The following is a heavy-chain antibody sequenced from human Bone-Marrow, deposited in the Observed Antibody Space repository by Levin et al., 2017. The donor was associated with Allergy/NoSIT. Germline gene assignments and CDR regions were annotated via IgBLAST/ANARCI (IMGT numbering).Heavy chain of an antibody. CDR1: GFPISTTY. Sequence: LSLTCAASGFPISTTYMSWVRPVPGKGLEWVSIIHSGGRKNYADSVKGRFTISRDNYNNTLYLQMNSLRGEDTAIYYCARDDVVATNHWGQGTLVIVSS. J-gene: IGHJ4*02. CDR3: ARDDVVATNH. D-gene: IGHD5-12*01. V-gene: IGHV3-66*01. CDR2: IHSGGRK.